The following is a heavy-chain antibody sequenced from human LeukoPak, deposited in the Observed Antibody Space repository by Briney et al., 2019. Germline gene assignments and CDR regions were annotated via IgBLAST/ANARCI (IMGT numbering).Heavy chain of an antibody. CDR3: ARDYASSIAVGYYFDY. D-gene: IGHD6-19*01. V-gene: IGHV4-38-2*02. J-gene: IGHJ4*02. CDR1: GYSISSGYY. Sequence: PSETLSLTCTVSGYSISSGYYWGWIRQPPGKGLEWIGSIYHSGSTYYNPSLKSRVTISVDTSKNQFSLKLSSVTAADTAVYYCARDYASSIAVGYYFDYWGQGTLVTVSS. CDR2: IYHSGST.